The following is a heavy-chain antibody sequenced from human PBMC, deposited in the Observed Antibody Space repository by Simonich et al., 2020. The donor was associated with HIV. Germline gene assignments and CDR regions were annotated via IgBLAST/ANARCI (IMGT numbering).Heavy chain of an antibody. CDR3: AGTGPLLDF. CDR1: GYSISSGYY. J-gene: IGHJ4*02. CDR2: ICHSGST. D-gene: IGHD7-27*01. Sequence: QLQLQESGPGLVQPSETLSLTCAVSGYSISSGYYWGWIRQPPGKGVEGIGNICHSGSTYNNPALKSRVTISVDTSKNQFSLKLSSVTAADTAVYYCAGTGPLLDFWGQGTLVTVSS. V-gene: IGHV4-38-2*01.